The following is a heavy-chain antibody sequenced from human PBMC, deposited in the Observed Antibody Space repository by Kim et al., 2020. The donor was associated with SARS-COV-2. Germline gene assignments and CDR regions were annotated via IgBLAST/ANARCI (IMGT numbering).Heavy chain of an antibody. D-gene: IGHD6-13*01. J-gene: IGHJ3*02. V-gene: IGHV3-30*18. CDR1: GFTFSSYG. CDR3: AKDEGGWIAAIQGGYAFDI. CDR2: ISYDGSNK. Sequence: GGSLRLSCAASGFTFSSYGMHWVRQAPGKGLEWVAVISYDGSNKYYADSVKGRFTISRDNSKNTLYLQMNSLRAEDTAVYYCAKDEGGWIAAIQGGYAFDIWGQGTMVTVSS.